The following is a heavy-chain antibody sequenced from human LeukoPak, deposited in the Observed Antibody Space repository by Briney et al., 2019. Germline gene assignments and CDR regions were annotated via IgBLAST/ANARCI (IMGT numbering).Heavy chain of an antibody. CDR3: ARVFAPLRSTLTRFDY. Sequence: GASVKVSCKASGYTFTNYALNWVRQAPGQGLQWMGWINTNTGKPTYAQGFTGRFVFSLDTSVSTAYLQISNLKADDTAVYYCARVFAPLRSTLTRFDYWGQGTLVTVSS. V-gene: IGHV7-4-1*02. D-gene: IGHD4-17*01. CDR2: INTNTGKP. J-gene: IGHJ4*02. CDR1: GYTFTNYA.